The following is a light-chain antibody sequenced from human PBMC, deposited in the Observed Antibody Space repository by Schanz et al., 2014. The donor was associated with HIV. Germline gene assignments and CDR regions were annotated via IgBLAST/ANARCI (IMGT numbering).Light chain of an antibody. J-gene: IGKJ1*01. Sequence: IVLTQSPGTLSLSPGERATLSCRASQSLGGSQLAWYQHKPGQAPSLLIYRASTRATGIPARFSGSGSGTEFTLTISSLQPDDFASYYCQQYAVSSWTFGLGTRV. CDR2: RAS. CDR3: QQYAVSSWT. V-gene: IGKV3-20*01. CDR1: QSLGGSQ.